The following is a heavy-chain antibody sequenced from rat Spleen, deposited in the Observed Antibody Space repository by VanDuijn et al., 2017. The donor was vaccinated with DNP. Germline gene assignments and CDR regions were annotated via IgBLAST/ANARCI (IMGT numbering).Heavy chain of an antibody. V-gene: IGHV5S13*01. CDR1: GFAFNNYG. CDR3: ARLSSLYAMDA. D-gene: IGHD3-1*01. CDR2: INTSGCRT. Sequence: EVQLVESGGGVVQPGRSLQLSCEASGFAFNNYGMAWVRQAPKKGLEWVATINTSGCRTYYRDSVQGRFTISRDNAKSTLYLQMNSLKSEDTATYYCARLSSLYAMDAWGQGTSVTVSS. J-gene: IGHJ4*01.